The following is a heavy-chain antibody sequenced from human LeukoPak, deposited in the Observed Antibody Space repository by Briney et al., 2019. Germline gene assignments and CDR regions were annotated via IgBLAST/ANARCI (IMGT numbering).Heavy chain of an antibody. Sequence: GGSLRLSCAASGFTFDDYAMHWVRQAPGKGLEWVSGISWNGARIGYADSVKGRFTISRDNAKNSLYLQMNSLRAEDTALYYCAKDIRYDSTSALDYWGQGTLVTVSS. D-gene: IGHD3-22*01. J-gene: IGHJ4*02. CDR1: GFTFDDYA. CDR3: AKDIRYDSTSALDY. CDR2: ISWNGARI. V-gene: IGHV3-9*01.